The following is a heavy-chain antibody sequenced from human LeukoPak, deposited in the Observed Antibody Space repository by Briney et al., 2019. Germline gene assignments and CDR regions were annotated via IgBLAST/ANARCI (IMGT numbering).Heavy chain of an antibody. V-gene: IGHV3-7*01. CDR1: GFIFSNYW. CDR2: IKQDGSER. Sequence: GGSLRLSCAGSGFIFSNYWVTWIRQAPGKGLEWVGNIKQDGSERCYVDSVKGRFTISRDNARDSAYLQMDNLRAEDTAVYYCARTSGTKLLRYWGQGTLVTVSS. D-gene: IGHD2-2*01. J-gene: IGHJ4*02. CDR3: ARTSGTKLLRY.